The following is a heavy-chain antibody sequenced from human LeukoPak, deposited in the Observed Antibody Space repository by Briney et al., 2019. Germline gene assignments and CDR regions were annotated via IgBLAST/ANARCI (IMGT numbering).Heavy chain of an antibody. CDR2: VYYSGST. CDR3: ARDFRTTTAFDI. V-gene: IGHV4-59*01. J-gene: IGHJ3*02. CDR1: GGSISSYY. D-gene: IGHD1-1*01. Sequence: SETLSLTCTVSGGSISSYYWSWIRQPPGKGLEWIGYVYYSGSTNYNPSLKSRVTISVDTSKNQFSLKLSSVTAADTAVYHCARDFRTTTAFDIWGQGTMVAVSS.